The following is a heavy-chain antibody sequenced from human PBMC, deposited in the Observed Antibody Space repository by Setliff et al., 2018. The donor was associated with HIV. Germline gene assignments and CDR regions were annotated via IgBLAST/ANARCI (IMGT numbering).Heavy chain of an antibody. CDR3: ARTFWSGYYMDV. D-gene: IGHD3-3*01. Sequence: PSETLSLTCSVSGGSISSSSYHWAWIRQPPGKGLEWIGTIYYSGNTYYNPSLKSRVTISVDTSKNQFSLKLSSVTAADTAVYYCARTFWSGYYMDVWGKGTTVTVSS. CDR2: IYYSGNT. CDR1: GGSISSSSYH. J-gene: IGHJ6*03. V-gene: IGHV4-39*01.